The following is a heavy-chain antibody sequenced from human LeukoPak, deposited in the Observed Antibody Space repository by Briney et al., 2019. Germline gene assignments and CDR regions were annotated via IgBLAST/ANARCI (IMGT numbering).Heavy chain of an antibody. CDR3: ASGYSSSSFDY. D-gene: IGHD6-6*01. J-gene: IGHJ4*02. CDR2: IYYTENT. V-gene: IGHV4-39*01. Sequence: PSETLSLTCTVSGGSISSNSYYWGWIRQPPGKGLEWIGSIYYTENTYYSPSLKSLVTMSVDTSKNQFSLKLSSVTAADTAVYYCASGYSSSSFDYWGPGTLVTVSS. CDR1: GGSISSNSYY.